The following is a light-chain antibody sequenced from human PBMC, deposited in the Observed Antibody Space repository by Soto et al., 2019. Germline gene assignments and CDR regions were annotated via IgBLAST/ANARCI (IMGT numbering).Light chain of an antibody. J-gene: IGKJ1*01. CDR1: QSVSNND. CDR2: GAS. CDR3: QQYGSSGT. Sequence: EIVFTQSPGTLSLSPWYRRTISRGASQSVSNNDLAWYQQKPGQAPRLRIYGASNRATGIPDRFSGSGSGTDFTLTISRLEPEDFAVYYCQQYGSSGTFGQGTKVEIK. V-gene: IGKV3-20*01.